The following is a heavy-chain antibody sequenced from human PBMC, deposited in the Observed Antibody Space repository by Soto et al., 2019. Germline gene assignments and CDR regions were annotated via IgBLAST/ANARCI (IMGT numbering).Heavy chain of an antibody. CDR1: GFTFSSYD. V-gene: IGHV3-13*01. Sequence: GGSLRLSCAASGFTFSSYDMHWVRQATGKGLEWVSAIDTAGDTYYPGSVKGRFTISRENAKNSLYLQMNSLRAEDTAVYYCASGGHSSGYPDYWGQGTLVTVSS. CDR3: ASGGHSSGYPDY. J-gene: IGHJ4*02. D-gene: IGHD3-22*01. CDR2: IDTAGDT.